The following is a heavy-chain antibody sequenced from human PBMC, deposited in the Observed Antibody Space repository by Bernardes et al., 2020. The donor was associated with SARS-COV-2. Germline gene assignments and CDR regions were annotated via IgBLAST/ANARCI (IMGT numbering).Heavy chain of an antibody. CDR2: ISYDGSNK. Sequence: GGSLRLSCAASGFTFSSYAMHWVRQAPGKGLEWVAVISYDGSNKYYADSVKGRFTISRDNSKNTLYLQMNSLRAEDTAVYYCATDFDICGQGTMVSVSS. CDR3: ATDFDI. V-gene: IGHV3-30-3*01. CDR1: GFTFSSYA. J-gene: IGHJ3*02.